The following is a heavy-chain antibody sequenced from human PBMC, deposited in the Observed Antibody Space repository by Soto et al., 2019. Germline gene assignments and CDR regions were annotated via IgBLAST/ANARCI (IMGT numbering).Heavy chain of an antibody. J-gene: IGHJ6*02. V-gene: IGHV4-59*01. CDR1: GGSITSTY. CDR2: IYDTGISGYTPST. Sequence: PSETLSLTCTVSGGSITSTYWSWIRRPPGKGLEWIAYIYDTGISGYTPSTSYNPSLKSRVTMSVDTSKIQFSLKLTSVTAADTAVYYCARGEDAFFYYGLDVWGQGITVTVSS. CDR3: ARGEDAFFYYGLDV.